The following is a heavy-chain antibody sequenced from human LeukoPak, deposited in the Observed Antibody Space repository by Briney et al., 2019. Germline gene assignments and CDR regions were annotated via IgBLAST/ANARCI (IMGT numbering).Heavy chain of an antibody. CDR3: ASPSGSSSWYPSAEYFQH. Sequence: PGRSLRLSCAASGFTFSSYAMHWVRQAPGKGLEWVAVISYDGSNKYYADSVKGRFTISRDNSKNTLYLQMNSLRAEDTAVYYCASPSGSSSWYPSAEYFQHWGQGTLVTVSS. V-gene: IGHV3-30-3*01. CDR1: GFTFSSYA. J-gene: IGHJ1*01. CDR2: ISYDGSNK. D-gene: IGHD6-13*01.